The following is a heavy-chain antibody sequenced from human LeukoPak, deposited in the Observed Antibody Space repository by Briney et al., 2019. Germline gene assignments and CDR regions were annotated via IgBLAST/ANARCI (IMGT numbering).Heavy chain of an antibody. V-gene: IGHV1-69*01. Sequence: SVKVSCKASGGTFSSYAISWVRQAPGQGLEWMGGLIPIFGTANYAQKFQGRVTITADESTSTAYMELSSLRSEDTAVYYCARGTGTTAPFDYWGQGTLVTVSS. CDR1: GGTFSSYA. J-gene: IGHJ4*02. D-gene: IGHD1-7*01. CDR3: ARGTGTTAPFDY. CDR2: LIPIFGTA.